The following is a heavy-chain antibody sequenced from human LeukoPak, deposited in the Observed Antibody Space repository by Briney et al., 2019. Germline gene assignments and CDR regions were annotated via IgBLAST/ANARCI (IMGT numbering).Heavy chain of an antibody. D-gene: IGHD6-19*01. CDR2: IYYRGST. J-gene: IGHJ4*02. CDR3: ARLAVAGTDY. V-gene: IGHV4-59*01. Sequence: PSETLSLTCTVSGGSISSYYWSWIRQPPGKGLEWIGSIYYRGSTYYNPSLKSRVTISVDTSKNQFSLKLSSVTAADTAVYYCARLAVAGTDYWGQGTLVTVSS. CDR1: GGSISSYY.